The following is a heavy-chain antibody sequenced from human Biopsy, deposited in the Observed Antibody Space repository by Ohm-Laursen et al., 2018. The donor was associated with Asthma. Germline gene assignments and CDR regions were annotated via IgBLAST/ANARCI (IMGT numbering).Heavy chain of an antibody. CDR3: VRDGTDDAFDI. J-gene: IGHJ3*02. CDR2: ISKDASTQ. V-gene: IGHV3-30*01. Sequence: LSLTCAASGFSFSNLAIHWVRQAPGKGLEWVGVISKDASTQDYADSVKGRFNMARDNSKNTLDLQMNSLREEDTAVYYCVRDGTDDAFDIWGQGTVVSVSS. CDR1: GFSFSNLA. D-gene: IGHD1-1*01.